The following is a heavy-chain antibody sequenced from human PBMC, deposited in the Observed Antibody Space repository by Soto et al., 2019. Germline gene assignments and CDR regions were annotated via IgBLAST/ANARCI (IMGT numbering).Heavy chain of an antibody. Sequence: EVQLVESGGGSVKPGGSLRLSCAASGFTFNDAWMNWVRQAPGKGLVWVGRIKSKTDGGTTDYAAPVKGRFTISRDDSKNTLYLQMNSLKTEDTAVYYCTVVSPGYCSGGSCYPPYYYGMDVWGQGTTVTVSS. J-gene: IGHJ6*02. D-gene: IGHD2-15*01. CDR1: GFTFNDAW. CDR2: IKSKTDGGTT. CDR3: TVVSPGYCSGGSCYPPYYYGMDV. V-gene: IGHV3-15*07.